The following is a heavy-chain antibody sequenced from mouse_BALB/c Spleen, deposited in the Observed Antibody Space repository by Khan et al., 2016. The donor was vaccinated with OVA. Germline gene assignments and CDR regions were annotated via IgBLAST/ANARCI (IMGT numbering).Heavy chain of an antibody. V-gene: IGHV1-43*01. D-gene: IGHD2-14*01. CDR2: VNPNTGGS. J-gene: IGHJ3*01. CDR3: ARGYDFFAY. CDR1: GYSFTLYY. Sequence: EVQLQESGPDLVKPGASVKISCKASGYSFTLYYMTWVKQSPGKSLEWIGRVNPNTGGSDYNQEFKGKAILTVDKSSNTAYMKLHSLTSEDSAVYYCARGYDFFAYWGQGTLVTVSA.